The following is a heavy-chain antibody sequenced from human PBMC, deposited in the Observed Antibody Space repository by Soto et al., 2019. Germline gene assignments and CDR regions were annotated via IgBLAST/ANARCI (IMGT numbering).Heavy chain of an antibody. Sequence: QVQLVQSGAEVKKPGSSVKVSCMTSGGSFSGYVFTGVRQAPGQGLEWMGRIIPVHNITNYAESLQGRVTISADTSTSTPYMKLSTLKPDHTAVYFCGRANSIFGTVTVVSNIWGQATMVIVSS. CDR1: GGSFSGYV. J-gene: IGHJ3*02. D-gene: IGHD3-3*01. V-gene: IGHV1-69*04. CDR3: GRANSIFGTVTVVSNI. CDR2: IIPVHNIT.